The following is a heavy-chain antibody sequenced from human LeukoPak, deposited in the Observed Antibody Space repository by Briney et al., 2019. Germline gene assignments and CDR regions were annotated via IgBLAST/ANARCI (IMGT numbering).Heavy chain of an antibody. Sequence: GGSLRLSCVVSGLTFSSYSMTWGRQAPGKGLEWVSGISASGGETWYPDSVKGRFTISRDNSKNTLFLQMNSLRVEDTAIYYCAKDAAGPEYWGQGTLVTVSS. CDR2: ISASGGET. J-gene: IGHJ4*02. CDR1: GLTFSSYS. V-gene: IGHV3-23*01. CDR3: AKDAAGPEY. D-gene: IGHD6-13*01.